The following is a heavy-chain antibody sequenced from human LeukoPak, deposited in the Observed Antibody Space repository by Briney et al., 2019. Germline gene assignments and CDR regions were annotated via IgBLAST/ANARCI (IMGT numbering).Heavy chain of an antibody. CDR3: ARGGEYCSSTGCRYPEYYYGMDV. D-gene: IGHD2-2*01. Sequence: SSVKVSCKASGATFSSYAISWVRQAPGQGIEWMGGIIPIFGTANYAQKFQGRVTITADESTSTAYMELSSLRSEDTAVYYCARGGEYCSSTGCRYPEYYYGMDVWGQGTTVTVSS. V-gene: IGHV1-69*13. J-gene: IGHJ6*02. CDR2: IIPIFGTA. CDR1: GATFSSYA.